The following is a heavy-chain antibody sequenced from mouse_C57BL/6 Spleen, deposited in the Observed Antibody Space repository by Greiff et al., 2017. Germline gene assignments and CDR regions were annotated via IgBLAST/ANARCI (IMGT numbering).Heavy chain of an antibody. Sequence: VQLQQPGAELVRPGSSVKLSCKASGYTFTSYWMHWVKQRPIQGLEWIGNIDPSDSETHYNQKFKDKATLTVDKSSSTAYMQLSSLTSEDSAVYYCARRRGSSYWYFDVWGTGTTVTVSS. CDR2: IDPSDSET. D-gene: IGHD1-1*01. V-gene: IGHV1-52*01. CDR3: ARRRGSSYWYFDV. J-gene: IGHJ1*03. CDR1: GYTFTSYW.